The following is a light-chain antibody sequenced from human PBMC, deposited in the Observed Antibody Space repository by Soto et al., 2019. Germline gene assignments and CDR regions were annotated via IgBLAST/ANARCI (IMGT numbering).Light chain of an antibody. CDR3: SSYRSGSTYV. Sequence: QPVLTQPASVSGSPGQSITISCTGTTSDVGGYNYVSWYQQHPGKAPRVLIYEVSDRPSGISNRFSASKSGNTASLTISGLQAEDEADYYCSSYRSGSTYVFGSGTKVTVL. J-gene: IGLJ1*01. V-gene: IGLV2-14*01. CDR2: EVS. CDR1: TSDVGGYNY.